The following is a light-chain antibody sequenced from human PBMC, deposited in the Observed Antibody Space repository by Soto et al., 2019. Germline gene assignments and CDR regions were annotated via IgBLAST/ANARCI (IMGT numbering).Light chain of an antibody. CDR2: EGI. J-gene: IGLJ1*01. V-gene: IGLV2-23*01. CDR1: SSNIGGYNV. Sequence: QSALTQPASVSGSPGQSITISCSGTSSNIGGYNVVSWYQQHPGKAPKVIAYEGIKRPSGVSDRFSGSTSGSTASLTISGLQAEDEAEYYCCSYVGATTYVFGSGTRSPS. CDR3: CSYVGATTYV.